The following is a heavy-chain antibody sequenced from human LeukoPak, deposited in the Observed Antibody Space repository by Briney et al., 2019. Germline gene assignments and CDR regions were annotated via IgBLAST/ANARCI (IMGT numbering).Heavy chain of an antibody. CDR2: ISPSRGIT. J-gene: IGHJ4*02. CDR3: AREESSATIDY. CDR1: GFTFSSHG. V-gene: IGHV3-21*01. Sequence: GGSLRLSCAASGFTFSSHGMNWVRQAPGKGLEWVSGISPSRGITYYTDSVKGRFTISRDNAKNSLYLQMNSLRAEDTAVYYCAREESSATIDYWGQGTLVTVSS.